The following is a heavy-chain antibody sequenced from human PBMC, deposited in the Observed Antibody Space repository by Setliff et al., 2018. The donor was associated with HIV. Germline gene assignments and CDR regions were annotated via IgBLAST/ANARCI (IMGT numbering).Heavy chain of an antibody. Sequence: SETLSLTCTVSGGSINSGSYYWNWIRQPAGKGLEWIGHIYASGSTHYNPSLKSRVTISIDTSKNHFSLELNFVTAADTAMYYCVTVKRFADYVDSWGQGTLVTVSS. CDR2: IYASGST. D-gene: IGHD3-10*01. V-gene: IGHV4-61*09. CDR1: GGSINSGSYY. CDR3: VTVKRFADYVDS. J-gene: IGHJ4*02.